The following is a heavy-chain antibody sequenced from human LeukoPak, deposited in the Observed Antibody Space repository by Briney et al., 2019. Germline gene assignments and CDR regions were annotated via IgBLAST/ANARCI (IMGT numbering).Heavy chain of an antibody. CDR2: IRYDGSNK. Sequence: GGSLRLSCAASGFTFSSYGMHWVRQAPGKGLEWVAFIRYDGSNKYYADSVKDRFTISRDNSKNTLYLQMNSLRAEDTAVYYCAKGTSSYYDILTGSTGDYFDYWGQGTLVTVSS. CDR1: GFTFSSYG. V-gene: IGHV3-30*02. D-gene: IGHD3-9*01. J-gene: IGHJ4*02. CDR3: AKGTSSYYDILTGSTGDYFDY.